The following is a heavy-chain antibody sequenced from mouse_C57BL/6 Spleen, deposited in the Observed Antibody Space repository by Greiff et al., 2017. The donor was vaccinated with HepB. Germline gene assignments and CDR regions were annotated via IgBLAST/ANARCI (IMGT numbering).Heavy chain of an antibody. Sequence: QVQLQQPGAELVKPGASVKLSCKASGYTFTSYWMHWVKQRPGRGLEWIGRIDPNSGGTKYNEKFKSKATLTVDKPSSTAYMQLSSLTSEDSAVYYCARGWGLITTVVSGRGFAYWGQGTLVTVSA. D-gene: IGHD1-1*01. V-gene: IGHV1-72*01. J-gene: IGHJ3*01. CDR1: GYTFTSYW. CDR2: IDPNSGGT. CDR3: ARGWGLITTVVSGRGFAY.